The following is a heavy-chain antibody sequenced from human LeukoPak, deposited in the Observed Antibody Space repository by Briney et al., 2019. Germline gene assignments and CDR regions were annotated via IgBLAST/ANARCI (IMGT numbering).Heavy chain of an antibody. J-gene: IGHJ4*02. CDR1: GGSISSYY. Sequence: PSETLSLTCTVSGGSISSYYWSWIRQPPGKGLEWIGYIYYSGSTNYNPSLKSRVTISVDTSKNQFSLKLSSVTAADTAVYYCARFDGYPPYYFDYWGQGTLVTVSS. V-gene: IGHV4-59*01. D-gene: IGHD5-24*01. CDR2: IYYSGST. CDR3: ARFDGYPPYYFDY.